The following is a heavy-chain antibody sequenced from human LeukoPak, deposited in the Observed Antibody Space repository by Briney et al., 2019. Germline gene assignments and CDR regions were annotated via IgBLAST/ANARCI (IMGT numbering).Heavy chain of an antibody. CDR1: GGSISSYY. CDR3: ARSPDNYYDSSAYYFDY. Sequence: PSETLSLTCTVSGGSISSYYWSWIRQPPGKGLKWIGYIYYSGSTNYNPSLKSRVTISVDTSKNQFSLKLSSVTAADTAVYYCARSPDNYYDSSAYYFDYWGQGTLVTVSS. V-gene: IGHV4-59*01. D-gene: IGHD3-22*01. J-gene: IGHJ4*02. CDR2: IYYSGST.